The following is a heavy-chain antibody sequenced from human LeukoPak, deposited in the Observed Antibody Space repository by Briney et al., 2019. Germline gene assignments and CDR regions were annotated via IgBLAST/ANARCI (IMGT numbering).Heavy chain of an antibody. J-gene: IGHJ4*02. Sequence: SVKVSCKASGGTFSSYAISWVRQAPGQGLEWMGRIIPILGIANYAQKFQGRVTITADKSTSTAYMELSSLRSEDTAVYYCARDRDSSSWYGLDYWGQGTLVTVSS. CDR3: ARDRDSSSWYGLDY. V-gene: IGHV1-69*04. CDR1: GGTFSSYA. D-gene: IGHD6-13*01. CDR2: IIPILGIA.